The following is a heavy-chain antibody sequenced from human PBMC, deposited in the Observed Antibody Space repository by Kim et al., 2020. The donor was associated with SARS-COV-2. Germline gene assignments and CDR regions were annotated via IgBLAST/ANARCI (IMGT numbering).Heavy chain of an antibody. CDR3: ASVGGGNHFDY. D-gene: IGHD1-26*01. V-gene: IGHV4-39*07. CDR1: GGSLSSSSYY. CDR2: MYYSGST. Sequence: SETLSLTCNVSGGSLSSSSYYWAWIRQSPGKGLEWIGSMYYSGSTYYNPSLKSRVTISVDTSENQFSLNLTSVTAADTAVYYCASVGGGNHFDYWGQGTLITVSS. J-gene: IGHJ4*02.